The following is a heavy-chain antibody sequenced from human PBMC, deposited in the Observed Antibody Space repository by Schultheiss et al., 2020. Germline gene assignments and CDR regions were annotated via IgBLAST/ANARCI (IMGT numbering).Heavy chain of an antibody. Sequence: SETLSLTCTVSGCSISSYYWSWIRQPAGKGLEWIGRIYTSGSTNYNPSLKSRVTMSVDRSKNQFSLKLTSVTAADTAVYYCARDRGVAALTGPGYWYFDLWGRGTLVTVSS. CDR1: GCSISSYY. V-gene: IGHV4-4*07. CDR3: ARDRGVAALTGPGYWYFDL. CDR2: IYTSGST. D-gene: IGHD6-6*01. J-gene: IGHJ2*01.